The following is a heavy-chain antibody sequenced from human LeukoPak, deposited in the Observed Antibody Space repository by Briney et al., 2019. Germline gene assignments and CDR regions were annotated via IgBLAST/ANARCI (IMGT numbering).Heavy chain of an antibody. CDR1: GFTFSSYA. J-gene: IGHJ4*02. V-gene: IGHV3-23*01. CDR2: ISGSGGST. Sequence: GGSLRLSCAASGFTFSSYAMSWVRQASGKGLEWVAGISGSGGSTNYADSVKGRFTISRDNPKNTLYLQMNRLRAEDTAVYFCAKRGVVIRVILVGFHKEAYYFDSWGQGALVTVSS. D-gene: IGHD3-22*01. CDR3: AKRGVVIRVILVGFHKEAYYFDS.